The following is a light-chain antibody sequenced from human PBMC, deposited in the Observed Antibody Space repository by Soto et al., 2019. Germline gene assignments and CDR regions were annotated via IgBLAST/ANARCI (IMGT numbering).Light chain of an antibody. CDR1: QDISNY. Sequence: DIQMTQSPSSLSASVGDRVTITCQASQDISNYLNWYQQKPGKATKLLIYDASNLETGVTSRFSGSGSGTDFTFTISSLRPEDIATYYCQQYDNLPLTFGGGTKVDIK. CDR2: DAS. V-gene: IGKV1-33*01. CDR3: QQYDNLPLT. J-gene: IGKJ4*01.